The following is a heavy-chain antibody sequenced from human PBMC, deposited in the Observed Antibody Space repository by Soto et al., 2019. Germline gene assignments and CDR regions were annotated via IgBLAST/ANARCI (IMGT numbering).Heavy chain of an antibody. Sequence: EVQLFESGGGLVEPGESLRLSCAASGFVFKDFAMSWFRQAPGKGLEWVSTITTTDDITYSADSVRGRFTISRDNSANTLFLQMSSLRGDDTATYYCTKGDSSGYFDPSAGYSTPDHWGQGTRVTVSS. CDR2: ITTTDDIT. V-gene: IGHV3-23*01. D-gene: IGHD2-15*01. J-gene: IGHJ5*02. CDR3: TKGDSSGYFDPSAGYSTPDH. CDR1: GFVFKDFA.